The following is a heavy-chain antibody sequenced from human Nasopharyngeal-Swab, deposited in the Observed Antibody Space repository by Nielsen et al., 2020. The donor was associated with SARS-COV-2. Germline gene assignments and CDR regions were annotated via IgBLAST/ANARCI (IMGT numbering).Heavy chain of an antibody. J-gene: IGHJ6*02. CDR1: GFTFSSYW. Sequence: GESLKISCAASGFTFSSYWMHWVRQAPGKGLEWVAVISYDGSNKYYADSVKGRFTISRDNSKNTLYLQMNSLRAEDTAVYYCARSAGGGYYYGMDVWGQGTTVTVSS. CDR3: ARSAGGGYYYGMDV. V-gene: IGHV3-30*03. D-gene: IGHD3-16*01. CDR2: ISYDGSNK.